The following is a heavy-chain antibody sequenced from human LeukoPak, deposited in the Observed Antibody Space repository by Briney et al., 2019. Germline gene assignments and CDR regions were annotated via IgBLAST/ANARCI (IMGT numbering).Heavy chain of an antibody. J-gene: IGHJ4*02. CDR1: GFTFSNYA. CDR2: ISGSGYPT. Sequence: GGSLRLSCAASGFTFSNYAMTRVRQAPGKGLEWVSGISGSGYPTYYADSVKGRLTISRDNSRNMVDLEMSSLRAEDTAVYYCAKGLHPSGWLPFDYWGQGILVTVSS. D-gene: IGHD6-19*01. V-gene: IGHV3-23*01. CDR3: AKGLHPSGWLPFDY.